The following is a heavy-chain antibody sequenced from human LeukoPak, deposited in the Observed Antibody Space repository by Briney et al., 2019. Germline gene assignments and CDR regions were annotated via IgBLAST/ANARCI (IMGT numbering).Heavy chain of an antibody. Sequence: ASVKVSCKASGYTFTGYYMHWVRQAPGQGLEWMGWINPNSGGTNYAQKFQGRVTMTRDTSISTACMELSRLRSDDTAVYYCARCQRWLQVRCGAFDIWGQGTMVTVSS. CDR2: INPNSGGT. V-gene: IGHV1-2*02. J-gene: IGHJ3*02. CDR1: GYTFTGYY. CDR3: ARCQRWLQVRCGAFDI. D-gene: IGHD5-24*01.